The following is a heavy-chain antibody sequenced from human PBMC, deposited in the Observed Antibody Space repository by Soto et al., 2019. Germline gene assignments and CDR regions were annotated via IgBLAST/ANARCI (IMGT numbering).Heavy chain of an antibody. CDR2: IYIAHTT. Sequence: EVQLVESGGDLIQPGGSLRLSCVASGFIVSSNQMSWVRQAPGKGLEWVSVIYIAHTTYYEDSVEGRFTISRDDSKNTLYLQMNSLRVEDTAVYYCVRGPSDHKLRLVEWPYGDYWGQGALVTVSS. CDR1: GFIVSSNQ. J-gene: IGHJ4*02. CDR3: VRGPSDHKLRLVEWPYGDY. D-gene: IGHD3-3*01. V-gene: IGHV3-53*01.